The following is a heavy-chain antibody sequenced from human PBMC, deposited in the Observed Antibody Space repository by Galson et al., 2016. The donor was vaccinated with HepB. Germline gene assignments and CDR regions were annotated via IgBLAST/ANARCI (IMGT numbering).Heavy chain of an antibody. V-gene: IGHV3-30*18. D-gene: IGHD2-21*01. CDR1: GFTFSTYA. Sequence: SLRLSCAASGFTFSTYAMHWVRQAPGKGLEWVAVISYDGSNKFYADSAKGRFTISRDNSKNTLYLQMNSLRDEDTAVYYCAKEAAPTVKSGSDVDYWGQGTLVTVSS. CDR2: ISYDGSNK. CDR3: AKEAAPTVKSGSDVDY. J-gene: IGHJ4*02.